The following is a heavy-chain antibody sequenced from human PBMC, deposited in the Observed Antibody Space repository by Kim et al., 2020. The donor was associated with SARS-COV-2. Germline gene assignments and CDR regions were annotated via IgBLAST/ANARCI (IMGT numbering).Heavy chain of an antibody. CDR2: IYYSGST. CDR3: ARVGKNYYGSGSRDY. Sequence: SETVSLTCTVSGGSISSGGYYWSWIRQHPGKGLEWIGYIYYSGSTYYNPSLKSRVTISVDTSKNQFSLKLSSVTAADTAVYYCARVGKNYYGSGSRDYWGQGTLVTVSS. D-gene: IGHD3-10*01. J-gene: IGHJ4*02. CDR1: GGSISSGGYY. V-gene: IGHV4-31*03.